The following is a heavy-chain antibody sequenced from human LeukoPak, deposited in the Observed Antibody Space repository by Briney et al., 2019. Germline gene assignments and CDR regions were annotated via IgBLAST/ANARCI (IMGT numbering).Heavy chain of an antibody. J-gene: IGHJ4*02. D-gene: IGHD4-17*01. CDR3: ARDGRHDYGDYDATHGDY. Sequence: ASVKVSCKASGYTFTGYCMHWVRQAPGQGLEWMGWINPNSGGTNYAQKFQGRVTMTRDTSISTAYMELSRLRSDDTAVYYCARDGRHDYGDYDATHGDYWGQGTLVTVSS. CDR1: GYTFTGYC. CDR2: INPNSGGT. V-gene: IGHV1-2*02.